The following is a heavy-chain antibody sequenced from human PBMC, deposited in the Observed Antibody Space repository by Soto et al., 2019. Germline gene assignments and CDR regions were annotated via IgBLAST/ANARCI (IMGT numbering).Heavy chain of an antibody. CDR2: ILYDGSNK. CDR1: GFTFSSYG. Sequence: GGSLRLSCAASGFTFSSYGMHWVRQVPGKGLEWVALILYDGSNKYYADSVKGRFTISRDNSKNTLYLQMNSLRAEDTAVYYCAKDRGLEGFWSGYPYYYYYYGMDVWGQGTTVTVSS. CDR3: AKDRGLEGFWSGYPYYYYYYGMDV. V-gene: IGHV3-30*02. J-gene: IGHJ6*02. D-gene: IGHD3-3*01.